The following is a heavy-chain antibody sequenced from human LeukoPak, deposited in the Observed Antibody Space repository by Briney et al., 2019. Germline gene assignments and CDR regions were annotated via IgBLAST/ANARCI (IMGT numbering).Heavy chain of an antibody. CDR3: ARDSAHIVVVPPITSPGLDIWSDP. Sequence: KPGGSLRLSCAASGFTFSDYYMAWIRQAPGKGLEWVSFITSSGDNTKYADSVKGRFTISRDNAKNLLYLQMNSLRAEDTAVYYCARDSAHIVVVPPITSPGLDIWSDPWGQGTLVTVSS. CDR2: ITSSGDNT. V-gene: IGHV3-11*05. D-gene: IGHD2-2*01. CDR1: GFTFSDYY. J-gene: IGHJ5*02.